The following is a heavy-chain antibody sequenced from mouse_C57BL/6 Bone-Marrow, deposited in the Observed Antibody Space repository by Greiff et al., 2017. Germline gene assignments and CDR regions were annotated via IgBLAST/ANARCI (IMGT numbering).Heavy chain of an antibody. Sequence: QVQLQQPGAELVRPGTSVKLSCKASGYTFTSYWMHWVKQRPGQGLEWIGVIDPSDSYTNYNQKFKGKATLTVDTSSSTAYMQLSSLTSEDSAVYYCARYGSSPHWYFDVWGTGTTVTVSS. D-gene: IGHD1-1*02. CDR1: GYTFTSYW. J-gene: IGHJ1*03. CDR3: ARYGSSPHWYFDV. V-gene: IGHV1-59*01. CDR2: IDPSDSYT.